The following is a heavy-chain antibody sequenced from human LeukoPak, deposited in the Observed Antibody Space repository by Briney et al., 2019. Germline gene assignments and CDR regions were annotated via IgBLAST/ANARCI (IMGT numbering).Heavy chain of an antibody. J-gene: IGHJ4*02. V-gene: IGHV1-69*13. Sequence: SVKVSCKASGGTFSSYAISWVRQAPGQGLEWMGGIIPIFGTANYAQKFQGRVTITADESTSTAYMELSSLRSEDTAVYYCGASLKFPFIVGTTFYFDYWGQGTLVTVSS. D-gene: IGHD1-26*01. CDR1: GGTFSSYA. CDR2: IIPIFGTA. CDR3: GASLKFPFIVGTTFYFDY.